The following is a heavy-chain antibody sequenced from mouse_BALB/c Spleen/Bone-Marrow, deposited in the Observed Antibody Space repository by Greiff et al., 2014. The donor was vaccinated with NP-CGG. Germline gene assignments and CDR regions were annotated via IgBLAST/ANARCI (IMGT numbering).Heavy chain of an antibody. CDR3: ARRDYYGSTYGFDY. D-gene: IGHD1-1*01. CDR2: IFPRNGST. J-gene: IGHJ2*01. CDR1: GYSLTSYY. V-gene: IGHV1-66*01. Sequence: QVQLQQSGPELVKPGASVKISCKASGYSLTSYYIHWVKQRPGQGLEWIGWIFPRNGSTKYNEKFKGKATLTADTSSSTAYMQLSSPTSEDSAVYFCARRDYYGSTYGFDYWGQGTTLTVSS.